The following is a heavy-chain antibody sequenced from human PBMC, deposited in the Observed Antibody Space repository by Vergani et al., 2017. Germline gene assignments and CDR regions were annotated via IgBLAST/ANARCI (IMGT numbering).Heavy chain of an antibody. Sequence: QVRLQESGPGLVKPSETLSLTCSVSGGSMSGYYWGWIRQPPGKELEWIGYMYHRGSTNYNPSLETRVTISGDTSKNQFSLKLNSVTAADTAVYYCGRVADVYGLGSRLLDLWGQGILVTVSS. CDR2: MYHRGST. CDR1: GGSMSGYY. V-gene: IGHV4-59*01. J-gene: IGHJ5*02. CDR3: GRVADVYGLGSRLLDL. D-gene: IGHD3-10*01.